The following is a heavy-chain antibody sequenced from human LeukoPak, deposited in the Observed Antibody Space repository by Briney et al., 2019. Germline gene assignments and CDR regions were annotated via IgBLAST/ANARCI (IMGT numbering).Heavy chain of an antibody. CDR3: ARATTYGWNYLDY. D-gene: IGHD3-16*01. Sequence: GTSLRLSCAASGFTFSNYVMHWVRQAPGKGLEWVAVIWYDGSNKYYADSVKGRFTISRDNSKNTLYLQINSLRVEDTAVCYCARATTYGWNYLDYWGQGTLVTVSS. J-gene: IGHJ4*02. V-gene: IGHV3-33*01. CDR2: IWYDGSNK. CDR1: GFTFSNYV.